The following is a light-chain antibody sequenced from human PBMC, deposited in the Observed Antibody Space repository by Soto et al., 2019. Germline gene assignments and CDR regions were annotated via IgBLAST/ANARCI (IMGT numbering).Light chain of an antibody. CDR3: SSYTSGSTLYV. V-gene: IGLV2-14*01. CDR2: EVT. CDR1: SSDFYGYNY. Sequence: QSSLTQPASVSGSPGQSITIACTGTSSDFYGYNYVSWYQQLPGKAPKLLIYEVTSRPSGVSNRFSGSKSGSTASLTISGLLAEDEAEYYCSSYTSGSTLYVFGTGTKSPS. J-gene: IGLJ1*01.